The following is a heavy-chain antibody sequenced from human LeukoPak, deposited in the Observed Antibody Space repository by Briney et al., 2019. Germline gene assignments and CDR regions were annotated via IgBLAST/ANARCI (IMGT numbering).Heavy chain of an antibody. CDR2: ISYDGSNK. CDR1: GFTFSNYG. Sequence: PGGSLRLSCAASGFTFSNYGMHWVRQAPGKGLEWVAVISYDGSNKYYADSVKGRFTISRDNSKNTVYLQMNSLRTEDTAVYYCAKGLYYGLGSYFPFDFWGQGTLVTVSS. CDR3: AKGLYYGLGSYFPFDF. V-gene: IGHV3-30*18. D-gene: IGHD3-10*01. J-gene: IGHJ4*02.